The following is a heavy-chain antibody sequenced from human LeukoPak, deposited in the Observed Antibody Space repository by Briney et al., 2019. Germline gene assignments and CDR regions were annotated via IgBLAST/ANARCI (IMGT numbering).Heavy chain of an antibody. Sequence: SETLSLTCTVSGGSISSSSYYWGWIRQPPGKGLEWIGSIYYSGSTYYNPSLKSRVTISVDTSKNQFSLKLSSVTAADTAVYYCARRPREQLVRFGYWGQGTLVTVSS. J-gene: IGHJ4*02. CDR1: GGSISSSSYY. D-gene: IGHD6-6*01. CDR2: IYYSGST. CDR3: ARRPREQLVRFGY. V-gene: IGHV4-39*01.